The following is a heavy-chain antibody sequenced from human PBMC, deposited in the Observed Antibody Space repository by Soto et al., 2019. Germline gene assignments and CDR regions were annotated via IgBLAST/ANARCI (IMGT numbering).Heavy chain of an antibody. CDR2: IIYDGSNK. J-gene: IGHJ4*02. V-gene: IGHV3-30*04. CDR3: ASELGNKGDDGHDY. Sequence: QVQLVESGGGVVQPGRSLRLSCAASGLTFSRYAMHWVRQAPGKGLEWVAVIIYDGSNKHYADSVQGRFTISRDNSKNTLYLQMNILRAEDTAVYYCASELGNKGDDGHDYWGQGTLVTVSS. D-gene: IGHD5-12*01. CDR1: GLTFSRYA.